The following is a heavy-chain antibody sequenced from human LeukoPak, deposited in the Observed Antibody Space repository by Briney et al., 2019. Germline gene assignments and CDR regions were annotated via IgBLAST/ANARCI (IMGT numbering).Heavy chain of an antibody. CDR3: ARVIMAGRFCDF. D-gene: IGHD6-19*01. Sequence: ASVKVSCKASGYTFTSYGIGWVRQAPGQGLEWMGWISAYNGNTNYAQKLQGRVTMTTDPSTSTAYMELRSLRSDDTAVYYCARVIMAGRFCDFWGQGTLVTVSS. V-gene: IGHV1-18*01. CDR1: GYTFTSYG. J-gene: IGHJ4*02. CDR2: ISAYNGNT.